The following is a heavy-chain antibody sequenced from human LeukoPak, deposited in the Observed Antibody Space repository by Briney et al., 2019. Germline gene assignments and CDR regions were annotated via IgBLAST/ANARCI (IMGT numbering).Heavy chain of an antibody. CDR2: INTNTGNP. V-gene: IGHV7-4-1*02. Sequence: ASVKVSCKASGYTFTSYAMNWVRQAPGQGLEWMGWINTNTGNPTYAQGFTGRFVFSLDTSVSTAYLQISSLKAEDTAVYYCARVFPTTYYYDSGGYPPLDYWGQGTLVTVSS. CDR3: ARVFPTTYYYDSGGYPPLDY. D-gene: IGHD3-22*01. CDR1: GYTFTSYA. J-gene: IGHJ4*02.